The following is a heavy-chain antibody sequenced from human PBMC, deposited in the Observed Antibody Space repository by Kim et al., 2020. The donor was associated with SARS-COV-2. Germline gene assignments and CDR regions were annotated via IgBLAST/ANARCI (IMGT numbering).Heavy chain of an antibody. J-gene: IGHJ4*02. V-gene: IGHV3-48*02. D-gene: IGHD1-26*01. Sequence: ADSVKGRFTISRDNAKNSLYLQMNSLRDEDTAEYYCARDVHSGSYYRSDYWGQGTLVTVSS. CDR3: ARDVHSGSYYRSDY.